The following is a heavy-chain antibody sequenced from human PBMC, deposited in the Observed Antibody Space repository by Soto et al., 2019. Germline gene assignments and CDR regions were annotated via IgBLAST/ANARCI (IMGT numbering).Heavy chain of an antibody. CDR3: ASGYGSSGAGF. CDR2: ISGSGGST. V-gene: IGHV3-23*01. CDR1: GFTFSSNA. Sequence: VQLLESGGGLVQPGGSVRLSCAASGFTFSSNAMNWVRQAPGKGLEWVSGISGSGGSTYYADSVKGRFTISRDSSKNTLYLQMNSLRAEDTAVYYCASGYGSSGAGFWGQGTLVTVSS. J-gene: IGHJ4*02. D-gene: IGHD6-25*01.